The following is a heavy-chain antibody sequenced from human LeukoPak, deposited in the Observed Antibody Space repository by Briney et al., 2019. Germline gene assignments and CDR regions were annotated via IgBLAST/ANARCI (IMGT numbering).Heavy chain of an antibody. V-gene: IGHV4-59*01. CDR3: ARSHLEQYYDFWSGYYSAAGYFDY. CDR2: IYYSGST. Sequence: SETLSLTCTVSGGSISSYYWSWIRQPPGKGLEWVGYIYYSGSTHYNPSLKSRVTISVDTSKNQSSLKLSSVTAADTAVYYCARSHLEQYYDFWSGYYSAAGYFDYWGQGTLVTVSS. D-gene: IGHD3-3*01. CDR1: GGSISSYY. J-gene: IGHJ4*02.